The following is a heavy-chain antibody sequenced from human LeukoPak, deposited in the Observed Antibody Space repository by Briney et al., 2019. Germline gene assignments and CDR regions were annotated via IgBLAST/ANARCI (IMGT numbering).Heavy chain of an antibody. D-gene: IGHD5-18*01. Sequence: GGSLRLSCAASGFMFSNYAMSWVRQAPGKGLEWVSGISGSGGNTYHADSVKGRFTISRDNSKNRLYPQMNSLRAEDAAVYYCAKGSEGGYSYGYHSDYWGQGTLVTVSS. J-gene: IGHJ4*02. CDR1: GFMFSNYA. CDR2: ISGSGGNT. V-gene: IGHV3-23*01. CDR3: AKGSEGGYSYGYHSDY.